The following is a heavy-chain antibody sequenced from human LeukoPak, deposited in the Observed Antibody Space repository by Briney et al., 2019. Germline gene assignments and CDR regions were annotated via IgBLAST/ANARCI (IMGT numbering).Heavy chain of an antibody. Sequence: GGSLRLSCAASGFTFSDYYMSWIRQAPGKGLEWVSYISSSSSYTNYADSVKGRFTISRDNAKNSLYLQMNSLRAEDTAVYYCARDYCSSTSCYSRCSSYCSGGSCYLDYWGQGTLVTVSS. CDR3: ARDYCSSTSCYSRCSSYCSGGSCYLDY. J-gene: IGHJ4*02. CDR1: GFTFSDYY. V-gene: IGHV3-11*06. D-gene: IGHD2-2*01. CDR2: ISSSSSYT.